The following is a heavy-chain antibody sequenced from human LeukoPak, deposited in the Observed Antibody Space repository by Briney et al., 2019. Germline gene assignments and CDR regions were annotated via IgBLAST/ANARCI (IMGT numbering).Heavy chain of an antibody. CDR2: IYSGGST. CDR3: AASIVDSTYGEHFQN. V-gene: IGHV3-53*01. D-gene: IGHD1-26*01. CDR1: GFIVSGIH. Sequence: GGTLRLSCAVSGFIVSGIHVNWVRQAPGKGLEWVSIIYSGGSTYYADSMKGRFTISGDNSENTVFLQMNSLRVEDTAVYYCAASIVDSTYGEHFQNWGRGTLVTVSS. J-gene: IGHJ1*01.